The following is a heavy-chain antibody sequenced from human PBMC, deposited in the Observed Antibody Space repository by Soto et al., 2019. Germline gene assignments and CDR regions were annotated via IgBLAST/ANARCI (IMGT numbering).Heavy chain of an antibody. CDR3: ARGSGSYYPDFDY. CDR2: INPTSGGT. Sequence: QVQLVQSGAEVKKPGASVKVSCKASGYTFTGYYMHWVRQAPGQGLEWMGWINPTSGGTNYAQKFQGWVTMTRDTSISTAYMELSRLRSDDTAVYYCARGSGSYYPDFDYWGQGTLVTVSS. CDR1: GYTFTGYY. J-gene: IGHJ4*02. D-gene: IGHD1-26*01. V-gene: IGHV1-2*04.